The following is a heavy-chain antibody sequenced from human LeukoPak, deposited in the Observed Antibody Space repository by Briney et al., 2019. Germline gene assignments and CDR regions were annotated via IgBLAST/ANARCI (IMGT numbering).Heavy chain of an antibody. CDR3: AKGEDLYYYDSSGYLVY. Sequence: GGSLRLSCVASEFTFGAYWMSWVRQAPGKGLEWVANIKTDGSETCYVDSVKGRFTISRDNAKNSLYLQMNSLRAGDTGVYYCAKGEDLYYYDSSGYLVYWGQGTLVTVSS. CDR2: IKTDGSET. J-gene: IGHJ4*02. V-gene: IGHV3-7*01. CDR1: EFTFGAYW. D-gene: IGHD3-22*01.